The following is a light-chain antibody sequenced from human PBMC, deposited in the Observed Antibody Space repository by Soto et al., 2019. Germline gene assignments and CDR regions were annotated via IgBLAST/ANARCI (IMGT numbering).Light chain of an antibody. Sequence: DIVMTQSPDSLAVSLGERATINCKSSQSVLYSSNNKNYLAWYQQKPGQPPKLLIYWASTRESGVPDRFSGSGSETDFTLTISSLQAEDVAVYYGQQYYSTPWTFGQGTKVEIK. CDR1: QSVLYSSNNKNY. CDR2: WAS. CDR3: QQYYSTPWT. V-gene: IGKV4-1*01. J-gene: IGKJ1*01.